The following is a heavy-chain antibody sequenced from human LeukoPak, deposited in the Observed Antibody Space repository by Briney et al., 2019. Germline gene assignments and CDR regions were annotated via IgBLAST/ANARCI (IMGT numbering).Heavy chain of an antibody. V-gene: IGHV3-43*02. CDR1: GFTFHGHA. J-gene: IGHJ4*02. D-gene: IGHD6-19*01. CDR3: ARGDQWLIHY. Sequence: GGSLRLSCAASGFTFHGHAMHWVRQVPGKGLEWVSLISGDGGSTYYADSVKGRFTISRDNSKNSLHLQMNSLTTEDTALYCCARGDQWLIHYWGQGTLVTVSS. CDR2: ISGDGGST.